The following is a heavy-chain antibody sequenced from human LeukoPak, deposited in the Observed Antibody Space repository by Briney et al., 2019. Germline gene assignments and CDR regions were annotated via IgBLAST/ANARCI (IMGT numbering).Heavy chain of an antibody. CDR1: GGSISSGSYY. D-gene: IGHD3-22*01. Sequence: SASLSLTCTVSGGSISSGSYYWSWIRQPAGKGLEWIGRIYTSGSTNYNPSLKSRVTITVDTSKNQFSLKLSSVTAADTAVYYCARGPPYDSSGYYYYYYYMGVWGKGTTVTVSS. J-gene: IGHJ6*03. V-gene: IGHV4-61*02. CDR2: IYTSGST. CDR3: ARGPPYDSSGYYYYYYYMGV.